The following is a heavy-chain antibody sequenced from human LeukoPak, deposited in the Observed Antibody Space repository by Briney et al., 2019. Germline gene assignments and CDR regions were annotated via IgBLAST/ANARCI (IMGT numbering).Heavy chain of an antibody. Sequence: GGSLRLSCAASGFTFSSYGMHWVRQAPGKGLEWVSYISSSSSTIYYADSVKGRFTISRDNAKNSLYLQMNSLRAEDTAVYYCARESPRGYYYGMDVWGQGTTVTVSS. CDR1: GFTFSSYG. CDR2: ISSSSSTI. V-gene: IGHV3-48*01. J-gene: IGHJ6*02. CDR3: ARESPRGYYYGMDV.